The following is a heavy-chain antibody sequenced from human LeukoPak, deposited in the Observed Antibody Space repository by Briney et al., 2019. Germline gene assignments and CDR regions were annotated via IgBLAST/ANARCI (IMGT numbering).Heavy chain of an antibody. V-gene: IGHV3-23*01. J-gene: IGHJ6*02. CDR1: GFTFSSYA. CDR3: AKDLRYCSGGSCYSVYYYGMDV. CDR2: ISGSGGSS. Sequence: PGGSLRLSCAASGFTFSSYAMSWVRQAPGKGLKWVSAISGSGGSSYYADSVKGRFTISRDNSKNTLYLQMSSLRAEDTAVYYCAKDLRYCSGGSCYSVYYYGMDVWGQGTTVTVSS. D-gene: IGHD2-15*01.